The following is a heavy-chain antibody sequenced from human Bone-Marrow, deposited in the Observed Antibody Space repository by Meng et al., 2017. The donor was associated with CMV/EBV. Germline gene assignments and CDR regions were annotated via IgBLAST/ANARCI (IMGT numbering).Heavy chain of an antibody. CDR3: ASLNEVVPAAGYYLYYYGMDV. CDR1: GYTFTGYD. Sequence: ASVKVSCKASGYTFTGYDINWVRQAPGQGLEWMGWINPNSGGTNYAQKFQGRVTMTRDTSISTAYMELSRLRSDDTAVYYCASLNEVVPAAGYYLYYYGMDVWGQGTTVTVSS. D-gene: IGHD2-2*01. J-gene: IGHJ6*02. V-gene: IGHV1-2*02. CDR2: INPNSGGT.